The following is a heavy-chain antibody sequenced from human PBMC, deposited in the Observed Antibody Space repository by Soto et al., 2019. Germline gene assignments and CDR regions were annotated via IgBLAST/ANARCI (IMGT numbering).Heavy chain of an antibody. CDR3: ARQYSYGCRYFDY. D-gene: IGHD5-18*01. Sequence: EVQLVESGGGLVQPGGSLRLSCAASGFTVSSNYMSWVRQAPGKGLEWVSVIYSGGSTYYADSVKGRFTISRDNSKNTLYLQMNSLRAEDTAVYYCARQYSYGCRYFDYWGQGTLVTVSS. CDR1: GFTVSSNY. CDR2: IYSGGST. J-gene: IGHJ4*02. V-gene: IGHV3-66*04.